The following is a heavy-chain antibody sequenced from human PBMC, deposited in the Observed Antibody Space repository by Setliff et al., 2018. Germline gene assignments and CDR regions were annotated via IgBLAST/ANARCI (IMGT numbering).Heavy chain of an antibody. CDR2: ISSSSSTI. V-gene: IGHV3-48*01. CDR3: AKEDNYYDSSGYYLGTYGMDV. D-gene: IGHD3-22*01. CDR1: GFTFSSYS. J-gene: IGHJ6*02. Sequence: GGSLRLSCAASGFTFSSYSMNWVRQAPGKGLEWVSYISSSSSTIYYADSVKGRFTISRDNSKNTLYLQMNSLRAEDTAVYYCAKEDNYYDSSGYYLGTYGMDVWGQGTTVTVSS.